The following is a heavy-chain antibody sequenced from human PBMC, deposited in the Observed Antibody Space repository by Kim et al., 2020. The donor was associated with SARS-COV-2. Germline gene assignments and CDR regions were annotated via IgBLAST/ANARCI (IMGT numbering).Heavy chain of an antibody. CDR2: IYYSGST. CDR3: AITHDYYFLRYFDL. D-gene: IGHD1-26*01. J-gene: IGHJ2*01. Sequence: SETLSLTCTVSGGSISSSSYYWGWIRQPPGKGLEWIGSIYYSGSTYYNPSLKSRVTISVDTSKNQFSLKLSSVTAADTAVYYCAITHDYYFLRYFDLWGRGTLVTVSS. V-gene: IGHV4-39*01. CDR1: GGSISSSSYY.